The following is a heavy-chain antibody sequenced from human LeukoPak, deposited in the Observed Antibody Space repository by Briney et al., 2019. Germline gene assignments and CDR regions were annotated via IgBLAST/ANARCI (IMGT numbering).Heavy chain of an antibody. V-gene: IGHV3-30*02. D-gene: IGHD3-9*01. CDR1: GFTFSSYG. Sequence: PGGSLRLSCAASGFTFSSYGMHWVRQAPGKGLEWVAFIRYDGSNKYYADSVKGRFTISRDNSKNTLYLQMNSLRSDDTAVYYCARKGELRYFDWSEYAFDIWGQGTMVTVSS. CDR2: IRYDGSNK. CDR3: ARKGELRYFDWSEYAFDI. J-gene: IGHJ3*02.